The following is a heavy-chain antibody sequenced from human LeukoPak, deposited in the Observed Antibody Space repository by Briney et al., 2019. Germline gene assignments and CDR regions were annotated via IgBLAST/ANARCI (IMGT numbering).Heavy chain of an antibody. CDR3: ARDYSSSWYVVYYYYMDV. J-gene: IGHJ6*03. V-gene: IGHV3-30*19. Sequence: GGSLRLSCAASGFTFSSYGMHWVRQAPGKGLEWVAVISYDGSNKYYADSVKGRFTISRDNSKNTLYLQMNSLRAEDTAVYYCARDYSSSWYVVYYYYMDVWGKGTTVTVSS. D-gene: IGHD6-13*01. CDR1: GFTFSSYG. CDR2: ISYDGSNK.